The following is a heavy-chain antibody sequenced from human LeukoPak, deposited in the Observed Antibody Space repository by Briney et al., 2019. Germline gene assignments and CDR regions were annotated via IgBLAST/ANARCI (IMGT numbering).Heavy chain of an antibody. CDR2: IWHDGSNK. D-gene: IGHD6-19*01. V-gene: IGHV3-33*01. CDR1: AFTFSSYA. J-gene: IGHJ6*02. CDR3: ARERVTGTSYYYYYGMDV. Sequence: GGSLRLSCAASAFTFSSYAMHWVRQASGKGLEWVAVIWHDGSNKYYAASVKGRFTVSRDNSKNTLYLQINSLRAEDTAVYYCARERVTGTSYYYYYGMDVWGQGTTVTVSS.